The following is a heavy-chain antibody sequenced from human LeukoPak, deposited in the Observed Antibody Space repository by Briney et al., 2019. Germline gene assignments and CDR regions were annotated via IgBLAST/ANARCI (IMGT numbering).Heavy chain of an antibody. V-gene: IGHV4-39*01. J-gene: IGHJ4*02. CDR3: ARIFGVVIVFDY. Sequence: PSETLSLTCTVSGGSTSSSSYYWGWIRQPPGKGLEWIGSIYYSGSTYYNPSLKSRVTISVDTSKNQFSLKLSSVTAADTAVYYCARIFGVVIVFDYWGQGILVTVSS. CDR2: IYYSGST. CDR1: GGSTSSSSYY. D-gene: IGHD3-3*01.